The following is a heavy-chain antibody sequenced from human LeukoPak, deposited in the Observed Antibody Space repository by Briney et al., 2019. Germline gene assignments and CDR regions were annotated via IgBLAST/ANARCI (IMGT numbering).Heavy chain of an antibody. CDR1: GFTFGDYA. J-gene: IGHJ6*03. D-gene: IGHD3-10*01. CDR2: IRSKAYGGTT. V-gene: IGHV3-49*03. Sequence: GGSLRLSCTASGFTFGDYAMSWFRQAPGKGLEWVGFIRSKAYGGTTEYAASVKGRFTISRDDSKSIAYLQMNSLKTEDTAVYYCTRVNTMVRGVIIAGRPHYYYYMDVWGKGTTVTVSS. CDR3: TRVNTMVRGVIIAGRPHYYYYMDV.